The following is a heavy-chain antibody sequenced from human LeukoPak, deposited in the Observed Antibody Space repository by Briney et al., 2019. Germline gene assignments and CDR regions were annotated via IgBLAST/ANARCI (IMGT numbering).Heavy chain of an antibody. J-gene: IGHJ6*03. Sequence: QPGGSLRLSCAASGFTFSSYAMSWVRQAPGKGLEWVSAISGSGGSTYYADSVKGRFTISRDNAKNSLYLQMNSLRAEDTAVHYCATNSGPFLDTYYYYYMDVWGKGTTVTVSS. D-gene: IGHD3-10*01. CDR2: ISGSGGST. V-gene: IGHV3-23*01. CDR3: ATNSGPFLDTYYYYYMDV. CDR1: GFTFSSYA.